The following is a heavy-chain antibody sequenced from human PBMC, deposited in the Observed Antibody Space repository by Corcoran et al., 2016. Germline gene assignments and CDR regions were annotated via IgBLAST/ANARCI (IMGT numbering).Heavy chain of an antibody. J-gene: IGHJ6*02. Sequence: QVQLVQSGAEVKKPGASVKVSCKASGYTFTGYYMHWVRQAPGQGLEWMGWINPNSGGTNYAQKFQGRVTMTRDTSISTAYMEMSRLRSDDTAVDYCAGVAPNLYSISWYSYYYYGMDVWGQGTTVTVSS. D-gene: IGHD6-13*01. CDR1: GYTFTGYY. CDR3: AGVAPNLYSISWYSYYYYGMDV. V-gene: IGHV1-2*02. CDR2: INPNSGGT.